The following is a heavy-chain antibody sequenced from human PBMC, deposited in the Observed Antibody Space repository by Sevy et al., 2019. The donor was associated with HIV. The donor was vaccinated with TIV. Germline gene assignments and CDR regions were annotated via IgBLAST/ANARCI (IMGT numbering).Heavy chain of an antibody. CDR2: IIGSGVRT. CDR1: GFSFSSYA. J-gene: IGHJ4*02. CDR3: AKDFHDYGDFYFDY. D-gene: IGHD4-17*01. Sequence: GGSLRLSCTASGFSFSSYAMSWVRQAPGKGLEWVSTIIGSGVRTYSADSVKGRFTISRENSKNTLYLQMTSLRAEDTAVYYCAKDFHDYGDFYFDYWGRGTLVTVSS. V-gene: IGHV3-23*01.